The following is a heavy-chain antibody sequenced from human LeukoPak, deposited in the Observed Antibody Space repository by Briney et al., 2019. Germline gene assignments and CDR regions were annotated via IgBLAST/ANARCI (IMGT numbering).Heavy chain of an antibody. CDR2: INTNTGNP. D-gene: IGHD3-16*01. CDR3: AREFAAYYYYYYMDV. CDR1: GYTFTGYY. Sequence: ASVKVSCKASGYTFTGYYMHWVRQAPGQGLEWMGWINTNTGNPTYAQGFTGRFVFSLDTSVSTAYLQISSLKAEDTAVYYCAREFAAYYYYYYMDVWGKGTTVTVSS. V-gene: IGHV7-4-1*02. J-gene: IGHJ6*03.